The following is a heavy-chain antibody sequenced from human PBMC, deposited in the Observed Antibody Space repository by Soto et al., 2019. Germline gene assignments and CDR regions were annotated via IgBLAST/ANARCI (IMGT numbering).Heavy chain of an antibody. Sequence: SGGSLRLSCAASGFTFSSYSMNWVRQAPGKGLEWVSSISSTSRYIYYADSVKGRFTISRDNAKNSLYLQMNSLRAEDTAVYYCARARRGDAILNDYSPYFYYGMDVWGQGTTVTVSS. V-gene: IGHV3-21*01. J-gene: IGHJ6*02. CDR3: ARARRGDAILNDYSPYFYYGMDV. CDR1: GFTFSSYS. D-gene: IGHD3-9*01. CDR2: ISSTSRYI.